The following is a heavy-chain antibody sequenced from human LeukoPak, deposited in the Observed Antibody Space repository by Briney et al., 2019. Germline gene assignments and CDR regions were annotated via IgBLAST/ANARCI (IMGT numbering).Heavy chain of an antibody. CDR2: IYTSGST. CDR1: GGSISSYY. V-gene: IGHV4-4*09. J-gene: IGHJ4*02. CDR3: ASHCSSTSCHGDY. D-gene: IGHD2-2*01. Sequence: SENLSLTCTVSGGSISSYYWSWIRQPPGKGLEWIGYIYTSGSTNYNPSLKSRVTISVDTSKNQFSLKLSSVTAADTAVYYCASHCSSTSCHGDYWGQGTLVTVSS.